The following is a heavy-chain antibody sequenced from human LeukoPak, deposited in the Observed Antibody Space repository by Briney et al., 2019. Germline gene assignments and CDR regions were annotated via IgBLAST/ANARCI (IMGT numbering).Heavy chain of an antibody. CDR2: IYYSGST. V-gene: IGHV4-59*01. CDR3: ARDCSSTSCPHFDY. D-gene: IGHD2-2*01. Sequence: PETLSLTCTVSGGSISSYYWSWIRQPPGKGLEWIGYIYYSGSTNYNPSLKSRVTISVDTSKNQFSLKLSSVTAADTAVYYCARDCSSTSCPHFDYWGQGTLVTVSS. CDR1: GGSISSYY. J-gene: IGHJ4*02.